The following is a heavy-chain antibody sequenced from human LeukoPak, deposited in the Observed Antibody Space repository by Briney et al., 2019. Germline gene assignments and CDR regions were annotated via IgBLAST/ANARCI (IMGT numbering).Heavy chain of an antibody. CDR2: ISSSSSYI. CDR1: GFTFSSYS. D-gene: IGHD4-11*01. Sequence: SGGSLRLSCAASGFTFSSYSMNWVRQAPGKGLEWVSSISSSSSYIYYADSVKGRFTISRDNSKNTLYLQMNSLRAEDTAVYYCATTVGNYYYYMDVWGKGTTVTVSS. CDR3: ATTVGNYYYYMDV. V-gene: IGHV3-21*04. J-gene: IGHJ6*03.